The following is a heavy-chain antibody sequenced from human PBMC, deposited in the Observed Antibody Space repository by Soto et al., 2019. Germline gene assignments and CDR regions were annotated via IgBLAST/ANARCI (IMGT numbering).Heavy chain of an antibody. CDR2: IIPIFGTA. D-gene: IGHD2-2*01. J-gene: IGHJ6*02. V-gene: IGHV1-69*06. CDR3: ARDCSSTSCFPLNYYYGMDV. Sequence: ASVKVSCKASGYTFTSYGITWVRQAPGQGLEWMGGIIPIFGTANYAQKFQGRVTITADKSTSTAYMELSSLRSEDTAVYYCARDCSSTSCFPLNYYYGMDVWGQGTTVTVSS. CDR1: GYTFTSYG.